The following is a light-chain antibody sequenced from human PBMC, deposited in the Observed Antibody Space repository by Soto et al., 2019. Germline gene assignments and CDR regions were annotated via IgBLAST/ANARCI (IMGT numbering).Light chain of an antibody. J-gene: IGKJ4*01. CDR1: QSVSSN. CDR2: DTS. CDR3: QQYAGSPPAT. Sequence: EIVMTQSPATLSVSPGERATLSCRASQSVSSNLAWYQQKPGQAPRLLIYDTSNRVTGVPARFSGSGSGTDFTLTISRLEPEDFAVYYCQQYAGSPPATFGGGTKVDI. V-gene: IGKV3-20*01.